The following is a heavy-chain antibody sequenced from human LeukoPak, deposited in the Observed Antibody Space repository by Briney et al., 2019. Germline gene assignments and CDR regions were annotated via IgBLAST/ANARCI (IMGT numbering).Heavy chain of an antibody. CDR3: VYPLWGRLHDYYGMDV. Sequence: GASVKVSCKASGGTFSSYAISWVRQAPGQGLEWMGGIIPIFGTANYAQKFQGRVTITADESTSTAYMELSSLRSEDTAVYYCVYPLWGRLHDYYGMDVWGQGTTVIVSS. CDR1: GGTFSSYA. D-gene: IGHD4-11*01. V-gene: IGHV1-69*13. CDR2: IIPIFGTA. J-gene: IGHJ6*02.